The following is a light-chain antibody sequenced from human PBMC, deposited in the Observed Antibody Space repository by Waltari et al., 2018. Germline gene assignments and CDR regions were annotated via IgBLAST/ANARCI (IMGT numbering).Light chain of an antibody. V-gene: IGKV3-20*01. CDR3: QHYLRLPAT. J-gene: IGKJ1*01. CDR2: HAS. CDR1: QSVSTY. Sequence: EIVLTQSPVTLSLSPGESATLSCRASQSVSTYLAWYQQKPGQAPRLLIYHASTRATGIPDRFRGSGSGTDFSLTISRLEPEDFAVYHCQHYLRLPATFGQGTKVEIK.